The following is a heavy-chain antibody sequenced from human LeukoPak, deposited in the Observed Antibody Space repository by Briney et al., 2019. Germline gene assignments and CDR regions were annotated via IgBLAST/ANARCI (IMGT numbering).Heavy chain of an antibody. Sequence: PGESLTLSCAASGFTFSSSAMHWVRQPPGKGLEWVSAISGIGGSTTYANSVKDRLTTPKDNPKNTPYFQMNSLRAEDTAVYYCAKASAMIVVVSKDFDYWGQGTLVTVSS. V-gene: IGHV3-23*01. CDR2: ISGIGGST. J-gene: IGHJ4*02. CDR3: AKASAMIVVVSKDFDY. D-gene: IGHD3-22*01. CDR1: GFTFSSSA.